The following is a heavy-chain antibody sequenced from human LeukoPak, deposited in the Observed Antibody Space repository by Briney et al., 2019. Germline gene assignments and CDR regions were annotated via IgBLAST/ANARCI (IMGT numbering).Heavy chain of an antibody. CDR3: ATLSVAGSGVDF. CDR1: GFDFSPYE. CDR2: ISSGGINT. Sequence: PGGSLRLSCAGSGFDFSPYEMNWVRQAPGKGLEWVSEISSGGINTYYTDSVKGRFTISRDNAKNSLYLQMNSLGAEDTAVYYCATLSVAGSGVDFWGQGTLVTVSS. D-gene: IGHD6-19*01. V-gene: IGHV3-48*03. J-gene: IGHJ4*02.